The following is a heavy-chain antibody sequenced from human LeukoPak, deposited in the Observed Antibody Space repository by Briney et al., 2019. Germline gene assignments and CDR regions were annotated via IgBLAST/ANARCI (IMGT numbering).Heavy chain of an antibody. CDR3: ARFSSGCSTASCYLTN. Sequence: SETLSLTCAVYGGSFSGYYWSWIRQPPGKGLELVGHIYYTGTTFYNPSLNSRVTISLDTSRNQFSLRLTSVTAADTAVYYCARFSSGCSTASCYLTNWGQGTLVTVSS. CDR2: IYYTGTT. V-gene: IGHV4-59*01. CDR1: GGSFSGYY. J-gene: IGHJ4*02. D-gene: IGHD2-2*01.